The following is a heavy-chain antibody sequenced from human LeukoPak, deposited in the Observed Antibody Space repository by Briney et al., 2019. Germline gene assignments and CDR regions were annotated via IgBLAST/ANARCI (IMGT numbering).Heavy chain of an antibody. CDR3: ARDGGFYGSGKGWFDP. Sequence: GGSLRLSCAASGFTFSSYAMSWVRQAPGKGLEWVSAISGSGGSTYHADSVKGRFTISRDNAKNSLYLQMNSLRAEDTAVYYCARDGGFYGSGKGWFDPWGQGTLVTVSS. V-gene: IGHV3-23*01. D-gene: IGHD3-10*01. CDR1: GFTFSSYA. CDR2: ISGSGGST. J-gene: IGHJ5*02.